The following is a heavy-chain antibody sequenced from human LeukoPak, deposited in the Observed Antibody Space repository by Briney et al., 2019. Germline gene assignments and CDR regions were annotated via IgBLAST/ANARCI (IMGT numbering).Heavy chain of an antibody. J-gene: IGHJ3*02. CDR1: GFTFSSYA. V-gene: IGHV3-21*01. CDR3: ARDYDDAFDI. Sequence: GGSLRLSCAASGFTFSSYAMSWVRQAPGKGLEWVSSISSSSSYIYYADSVKGRFTISRDNAKNSLYLQMNSLRAEDTAVYYCARDYDDAFDIWGQGTMVTVSS. CDR2: ISSSSSYI. D-gene: IGHD3-3*01.